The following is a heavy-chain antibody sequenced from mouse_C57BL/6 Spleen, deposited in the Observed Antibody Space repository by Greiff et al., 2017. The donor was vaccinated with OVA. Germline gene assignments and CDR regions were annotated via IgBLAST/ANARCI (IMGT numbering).Heavy chain of an antibody. D-gene: IGHD1-1*02. J-gene: IGHJ4*01. CDR1: GFSLTSYG. V-gene: IGHV2-6*02. Sequence: QVQLQQSGPGLVAPSQCLSISCTASGFSLTSYGVHWVRQPPGKGLEWLVVIWSDGSTTYNTALISSLSISKDNTYSQAVLKMNRLPTDDTAIYYCARNEDDGSHCYAVDYWGQGTTVTVAS. CDR2: IWSDGST. CDR3: ARNEDDGSHCYAVDY.